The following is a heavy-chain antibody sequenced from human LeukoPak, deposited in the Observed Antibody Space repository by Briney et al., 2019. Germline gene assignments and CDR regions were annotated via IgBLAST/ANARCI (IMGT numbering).Heavy chain of an antibody. CDR1: GFTFSSYW. CDR3: ARDFMYSISCAGC. CDR2: IKTDGSST. Sequence: QPGGSLRLSCAASGFTFSSYWMHWVRQVPGKGLMWVSRIKTDGSSTSYADSVKGRFTISRDNAKNTLYLQMNSLRVEDTAVYYCARDFMYSISCAGCWGQGTPVTVSS. V-gene: IGHV3-74*01. J-gene: IGHJ4*02. D-gene: IGHD6-13*01.